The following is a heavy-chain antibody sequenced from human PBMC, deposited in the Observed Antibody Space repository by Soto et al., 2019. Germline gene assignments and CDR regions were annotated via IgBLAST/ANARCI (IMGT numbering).Heavy chain of an antibody. V-gene: IGHV3-30*18. CDR1: GFIFSSYG. Sequence: QVQLVESGGGVVQPGRSLRLSCAASGFIFSSYGMHWVRQAPGKGLEWVAVISYDGSNKYYVDSVKGRFTISRDNYKNTLYLQMNSLRAEDTAVYYCAKSPDGGGHDSSDYWGQGTLVTVSS. CDR2: ISYDGSNK. CDR3: AKSPDGGGHDSSDY. J-gene: IGHJ4*02. D-gene: IGHD5-12*01.